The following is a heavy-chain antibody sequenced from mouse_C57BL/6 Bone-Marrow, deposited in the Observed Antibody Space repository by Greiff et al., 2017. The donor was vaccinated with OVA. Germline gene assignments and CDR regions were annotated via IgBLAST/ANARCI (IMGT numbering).Heavy chain of an antibody. D-gene: IGHD1-1*01. CDR1: GYTFTSYW. CDR2: IYPGNSDT. Sequence: EVQLQQSGTVLARPGASVKMSCKPSGYTFTSYWMHWVKQRPGQGLEWIGAIYPGNSDTSYNQKFKGKAKLTAVTSASTAYMELSSLTNEDSAVYYCTRRGIYYGSSYWYFDVWGTGTTVTVSS. J-gene: IGHJ1*03. CDR3: TRRGIYYGSSYWYFDV. V-gene: IGHV1-5*01.